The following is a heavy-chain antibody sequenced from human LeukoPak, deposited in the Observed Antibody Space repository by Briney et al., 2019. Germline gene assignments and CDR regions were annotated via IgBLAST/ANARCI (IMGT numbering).Heavy chain of an antibody. CDR1: GFTFSSYW. D-gene: IGHD2-2*02. Sequence: PGGSLRLSCAASGFTFSSYWMSWVRQAPGKGLEWVANIKQDGSEKYYVDSVKGRFTISRDNAKNSLYLQMNSLRAEDTAVYYCARDVQIWVPDIVVVPAAIGDAFDIWGQGTMVTVSS. CDR3: ARDVQIWVPDIVVVPAAIGDAFDI. J-gene: IGHJ3*02. V-gene: IGHV3-7*01. CDR2: IKQDGSEK.